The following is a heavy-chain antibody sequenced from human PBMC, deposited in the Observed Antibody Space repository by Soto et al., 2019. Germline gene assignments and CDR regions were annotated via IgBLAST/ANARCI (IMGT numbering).Heavy chain of an antibody. CDR2: ISSNGGST. J-gene: IGHJ4*02. D-gene: IGHD6-19*01. CDR3: ARGFGWLDY. V-gene: IGHV3-64*01. CDR1: GFTVISNF. Sequence: GGSLRLSYKAFGFTVISNFMTWVRHAPGKGLEYVSAISSNGGSTYYANSVKGRFTISRDNSKNSLYLQMGSLRAEDMAVYYCARGFGWLDYWGQGT.